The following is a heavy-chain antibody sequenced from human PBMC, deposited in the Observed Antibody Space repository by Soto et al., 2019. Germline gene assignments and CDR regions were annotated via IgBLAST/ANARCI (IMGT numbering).Heavy chain of an antibody. CDR1: GFTFSTSA. J-gene: IGHJ6*02. CDR3: AARRSGLYAMDV. Sequence: SVNVYFTASGFTFSTSAVQWVRQARGQRPEWMGWIVGGSGNTNYAQNSQERVIITRDMSTSTVYMELSSLRSDDTAVYFCAARRSGLYAMDVWGQGTTVTVSS. D-gene: IGHD1-26*01. CDR2: IVGGSGNT. V-gene: IGHV1-58*01.